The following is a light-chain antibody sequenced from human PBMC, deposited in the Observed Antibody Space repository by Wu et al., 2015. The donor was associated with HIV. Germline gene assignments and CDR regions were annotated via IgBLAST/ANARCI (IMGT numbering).Light chain of an antibody. Sequence: IQLTQSPIPLSASVGDRLNIICRASQDISNYLAWYQLKPGKPPKLLIYATSTLQSGVPSRFSAVGSGTHFTLTISSLQPEDVATYYCQAYDSVPVTFGGGTRVEVK. J-gene: IGKJ4*01. CDR3: QAYDSVPVT. V-gene: IGKV1-27*01. CDR1: QDISNY. CDR2: ATS.